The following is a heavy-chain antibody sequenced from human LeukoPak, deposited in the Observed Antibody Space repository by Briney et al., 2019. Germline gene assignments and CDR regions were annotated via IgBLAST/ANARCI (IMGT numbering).Heavy chain of an antibody. D-gene: IGHD2-21*01. CDR2: VKGDGSEK. Sequence: GGSLRLSCAASGFTFSSYAMSWARQAPGKGLEWVARVKGDGSEKSYVDSVKGRFTISRDNAKNSLFLQMDNLRADDTAVYYCARGGSVMFDQWGQGTQVTVSS. V-gene: IGHV3-7*03. J-gene: IGHJ4*02. CDR1: GFTFSSYA. CDR3: ARGGSVMFDQ.